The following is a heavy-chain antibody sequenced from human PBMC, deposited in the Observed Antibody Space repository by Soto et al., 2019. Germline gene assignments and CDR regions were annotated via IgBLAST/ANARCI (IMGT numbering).Heavy chain of an antibody. CDR3: ARDNWDDF. V-gene: IGHV3-7*01. J-gene: IGHJ5*01. Sequence: PGGSLRLSCAASGFTFSSYWMSWVRQAPGKGLEWVANIKQDGSEEYYVDSVKGRFTISRDNAKNSLFLQLNSLRVEDTAVYYCARDNWDDFWGQGTLVTVSS. CDR1: GFTFSSYW. CDR2: IKQDGSEE.